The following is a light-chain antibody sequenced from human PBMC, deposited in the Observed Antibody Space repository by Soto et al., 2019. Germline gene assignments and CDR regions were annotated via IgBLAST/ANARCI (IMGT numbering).Light chain of an antibody. CDR2: AAS. V-gene: IGKV1-9*01. J-gene: IGKJ4*01. CDR3: QQADSFPLS. Sequence: IQLTQSPSSLSASVGDRVTITCRASQGISSYLAWYQQKPGQAPKLLIYAASTLQSGVPSRFSGSGSGTDFTLTISSLQPEDFATYYCQQADSFPLSFGGGTKVEI. CDR1: QGISSY.